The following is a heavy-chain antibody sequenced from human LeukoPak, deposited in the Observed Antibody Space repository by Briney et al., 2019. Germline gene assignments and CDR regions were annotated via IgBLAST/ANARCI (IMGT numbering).Heavy chain of an antibody. CDR2: INHGGST. V-gene: IGHV4-34*01. D-gene: IGHD6-19*01. J-gene: IGHJ4*02. CDR3: ARRRPISSGWRH. Sequence: SETLSLTCAVYGGSFSGYYWSWIRQPPGKGLEWIGEINHGGSTNYNPSLKSRVTISVDTSKNQFSLKLSSVTAADTAVYYCARRRPISSGWRHWGQGTLVTVSS. CDR1: GGSFSGYY.